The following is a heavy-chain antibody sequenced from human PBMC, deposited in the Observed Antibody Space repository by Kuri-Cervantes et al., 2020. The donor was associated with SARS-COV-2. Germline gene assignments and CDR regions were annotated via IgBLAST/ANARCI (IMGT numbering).Heavy chain of an antibody. CDR1: GFTFSASW. D-gene: IGHD7-27*01. J-gene: IGHJ4*02. CDR3: TAGLGKTHTDY. V-gene: IGHV3-15*01. CDR2: IKREADGGTV. Sequence: GESLKISCAASGFTFSASWLSWVRRAPGKGLEWIGQIKREADGGTVQYATPVTGRFTISRDDSKNTLSLQMNDLRSEDTAIYYSTAGLGKTHTDYWGQGTLVTVSS.